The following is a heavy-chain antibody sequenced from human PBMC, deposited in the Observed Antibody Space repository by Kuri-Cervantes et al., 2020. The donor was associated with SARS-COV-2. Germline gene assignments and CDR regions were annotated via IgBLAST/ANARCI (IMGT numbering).Heavy chain of an antibody. Sequence: SETLSLTCTVSGGSISSGGYYWSWIRQPPGKGLEWIGYIYHSGSTYYNPSLKSRVTISVDRSKNQFSLKLSSVTAADTAVYYCASEQPSRYCSSTSCYTWGQGTLVTVSS. CDR1: GGSISSGGYY. CDR2: IYHSGST. D-gene: IGHD2-2*02. J-gene: IGHJ5*02. V-gene: IGHV4-30-2*01. CDR3: ASEQPSRYCSSTSCYT.